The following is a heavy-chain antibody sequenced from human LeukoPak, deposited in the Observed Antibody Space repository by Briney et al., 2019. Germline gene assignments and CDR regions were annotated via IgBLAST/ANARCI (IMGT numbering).Heavy chain of an antibody. CDR1: GFTFSSYW. CDR3: AKDWGTTGTTGWLFDY. CDR2: INSDGSST. Sequence: RGGSLRLSCAASGFTFSSYWMHWVRQAPGKGLVWVSRINSDGSSTTYADSVKGRFTISRDNAKNTLYLQMNSLRAEDTAMYYCAKDWGTTGTTGWLFDYWGQGTLVTVTS. V-gene: IGHV3-74*01. J-gene: IGHJ4*02. D-gene: IGHD1-1*01.